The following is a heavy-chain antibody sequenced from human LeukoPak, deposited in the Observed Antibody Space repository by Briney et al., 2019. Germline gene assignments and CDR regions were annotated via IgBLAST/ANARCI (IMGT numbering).Heavy chain of an antibody. V-gene: IGHV5-51*01. CDR3: ARPVNPAVVHDAFDI. J-gene: IGHJ3*02. Sequence: GGSLRLSCKGSGYSFTSYWIGWVRQMPGKSLEWMGIIYPGDSDTRYSPSFQGQVTISADESISTAYLQWSSLKASDTAMYYYARPVNPAVVHDAFDIWGQGTMVTVSS. CDR2: IYPGDSDT. CDR1: GYSFTSYW. D-gene: IGHD6-19*01.